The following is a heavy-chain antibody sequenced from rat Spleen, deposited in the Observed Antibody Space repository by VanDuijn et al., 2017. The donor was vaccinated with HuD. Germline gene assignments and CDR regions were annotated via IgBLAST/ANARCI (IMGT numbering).Heavy chain of an antibody. V-gene: IGHV5S13*01. CDR1: GFTFSNYD. D-gene: IGHD1-7*01. CDR2: ISTGGGNT. Sequence: EVQLVESGGGLVQPGRSLKLSCAASGFTFSNYDMAWVRQAPTKGLEWSASISTGGGNTDYRDSVKGRFTISKDNAKNTQYLQMDSLRSGDTATYYCPRRATMGTLYWYFDFWGPGTMVTVSS. J-gene: IGHJ1*01. CDR3: PRRATMGTLYWYFDF.